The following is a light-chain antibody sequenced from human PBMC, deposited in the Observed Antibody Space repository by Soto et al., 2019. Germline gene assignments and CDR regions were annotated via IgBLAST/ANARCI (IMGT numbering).Light chain of an antibody. CDR1: QRVSTW. CDR3: LQYNSYSRT. J-gene: IGKJ1*01. V-gene: IGKV1-5*01. Sequence: DLQMTQSPSTLSASVGDRVTITCRASQRVSTWLAWYQQKPGKAPKLLIFDASSLESGVPSRFSGSGSGTEFTLTISSLQPDDFATYYCLQYNSYSRTFGQGTKVDIK. CDR2: DAS.